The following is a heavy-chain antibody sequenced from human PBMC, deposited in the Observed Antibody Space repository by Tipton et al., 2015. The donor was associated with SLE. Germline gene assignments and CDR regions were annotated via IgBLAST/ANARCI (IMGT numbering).Heavy chain of an antibody. CDR1: GFTFSSYE. J-gene: IGHJ4*02. Sequence: GSLRLSCAASGFTFSSYEMNWVRQAPGKGLEWVSYISSSGSTIYYADSVKGRFTISRDNAKNSLYLQMNSLRAEDTAVYYCARGNLHPTGSYFDYWGQGTLVTVSS. CDR3: ARGNLHPTGSYFDY. V-gene: IGHV3-48*03. CDR2: ISSSGSTI. D-gene: IGHD1-14*01.